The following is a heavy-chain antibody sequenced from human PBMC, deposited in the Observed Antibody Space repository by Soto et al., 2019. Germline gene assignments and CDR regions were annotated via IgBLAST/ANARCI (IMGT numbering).Heavy chain of an antibody. CDR1: GYSFTSYW. CDR3: ARHLNGGWYSDFDAFDI. Sequence: GESMKISCKGSGYSFTSYWIGWVRQMPGKGLEWMGIIYPGDSDTRYSPSFQGQVTISADKSISTAYLQWSSLKASDTAMYYCARHLNGGWYSDFDAFDIWGQGTMVTVSS. D-gene: IGHD6-19*01. V-gene: IGHV5-51*01. CDR2: IYPGDSDT. J-gene: IGHJ3*02.